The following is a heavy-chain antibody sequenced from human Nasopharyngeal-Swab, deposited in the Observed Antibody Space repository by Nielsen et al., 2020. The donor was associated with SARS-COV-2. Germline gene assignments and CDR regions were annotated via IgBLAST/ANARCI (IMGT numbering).Heavy chain of an antibody. CDR2: IYYSGST. V-gene: IGHV4-39*01. CDR3: ARHERRWLQLRPEYFQH. Sequence: GSLRLSCTVSGGSISSGGYYWSWIRQHPGKGLEWIGYIYYSGSTYYNPSLKSRVTISVDTSKNQFSLKLSSVTAADTAVYYCARHERRWLQLRPEYFQHWGQGTLVTVSS. D-gene: IGHD5-24*01. J-gene: IGHJ1*01. CDR1: GGSISSGGYY.